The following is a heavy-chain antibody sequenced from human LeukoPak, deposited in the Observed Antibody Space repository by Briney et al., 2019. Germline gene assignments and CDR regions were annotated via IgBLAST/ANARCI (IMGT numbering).Heavy chain of an antibody. CDR1: GGSISSSRDY. D-gene: IGHD3-22*01. CDR3: ARPYYDSSGYYQICYFDY. V-gene: IGHV4-39*01. J-gene: IGHJ4*02. Sequence: SETLSLTCTVAGGSISSSRDYWGWLRQHPGKGLEWIGSIYYSGSTYYNPSLKSRVTISVDTSKNQFSLNLSSVTAADTAVYYCARPYYDSSGYYQICYFDYWGQGTLVTVSS. CDR2: IYYSGST.